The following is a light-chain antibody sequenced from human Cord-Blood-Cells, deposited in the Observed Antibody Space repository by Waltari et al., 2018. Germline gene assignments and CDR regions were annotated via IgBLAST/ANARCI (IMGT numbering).Light chain of an antibody. CDR2: AAS. CDR1: QSISSY. J-gene: IGKJ5*01. Sequence: DIQMTQSPSSLSASVGDRVTITCRASQSISSYLNCYQQKPGKAPKLLIYAASSLQSWVPSRFSGSGSGTDFTLTISSLQPEDFATYYCQQSYSTPPTFGQGTRLEIK. V-gene: IGKV1-39*01. CDR3: QQSYSTPPT.